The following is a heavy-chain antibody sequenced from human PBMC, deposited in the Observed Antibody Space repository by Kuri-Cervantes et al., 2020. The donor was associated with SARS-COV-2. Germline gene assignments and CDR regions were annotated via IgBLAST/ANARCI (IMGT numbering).Heavy chain of an antibody. D-gene: IGHD4-17*01. CDR1: GGSFSGYY. CDR2: VNHSGST. CDR3: ARRVPDDYGDYRFDP. J-gene: IGHJ5*02. V-gene: IGHV4-34*01. Sequence: SETLSLTCAVFGGSFSGYYWTWIRQPPGKGLEWIGEVNHSGSTTYNPSLKSRITISVDTSKNQFSLKLSSVTAADTAVYYCARRVPDDYGDYRFDPWGQGTLVTVSS.